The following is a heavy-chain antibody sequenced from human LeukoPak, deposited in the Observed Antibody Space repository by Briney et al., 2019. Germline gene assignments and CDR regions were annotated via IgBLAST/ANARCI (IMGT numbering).Heavy chain of an antibody. J-gene: IGHJ4*02. CDR2: INAARNT. CDR3: AKDQDYGDYFDY. D-gene: IGHD4-17*01. CDR1: GFSFPNYA. V-gene: IGHV3-23*01. Sequence: AGGSLRLSCAASGFSFPNYAMAWVRQAPGKGLEWVSTINAARNTYYADSVKGRFTISRDNSKNTLYLQMNSLRAEDTAVYYCAKDQDYGDYFDYWGQGTLVTVSS.